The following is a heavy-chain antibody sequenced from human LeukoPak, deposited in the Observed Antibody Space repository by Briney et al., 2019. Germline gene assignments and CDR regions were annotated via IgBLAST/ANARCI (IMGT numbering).Heavy chain of an antibody. CDR2: INPNSGGT. D-gene: IGHD3-3*01. J-gene: IGHJ4*02. CDR3: ARDQNPDYDFWSGFYNY. CDR1: GYTFTGYH. Sequence: ASVKVSCKASGYTFTGYHMHWVRQAPGQGLEWMGWINPNSGGTNYAQKFQGRVTMTRDTSISTAYMELSRLRSDDTAVYYCARDQNPDYDFWSGFYNYWGQGTLVTVSS. V-gene: IGHV1-2*02.